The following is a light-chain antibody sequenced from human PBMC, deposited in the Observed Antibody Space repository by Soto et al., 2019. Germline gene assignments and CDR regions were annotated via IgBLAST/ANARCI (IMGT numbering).Light chain of an antibody. CDR3: SSYASSSSLDV. Sequence: QSALTQPASVSGSPGQSITISCTGASSDVGDYNYVSWFQQHPGKAPKLMIYDVSSRPSGISNRFSGSKSGNTASLTISGLQAEHEADYYCSSYASSSSLDVFGSGTKVTVL. CDR1: SSDVGDYNY. V-gene: IGLV2-14*03. CDR2: DVS. J-gene: IGLJ1*01.